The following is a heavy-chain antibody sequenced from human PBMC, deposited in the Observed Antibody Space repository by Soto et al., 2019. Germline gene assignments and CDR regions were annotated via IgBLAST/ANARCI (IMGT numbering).Heavy chain of an antibody. J-gene: IGHJ2*01. D-gene: IGHD1-26*01. CDR2: INAGNGNT. CDR1: GYTFTNYA. V-gene: IGHV1-3*01. Sequence: QVQLVQSGAEVKKPGASVKVSCKASGYTFTNYAMHWVRQAPGQRLEWMGWINAGNGNTKYSQKFQGRVTITRDTSESTAYRELSSLRSEDTAVYYCARGGSLYWYFDLWGRGTLVTVSS. CDR3: ARGGSLYWYFDL.